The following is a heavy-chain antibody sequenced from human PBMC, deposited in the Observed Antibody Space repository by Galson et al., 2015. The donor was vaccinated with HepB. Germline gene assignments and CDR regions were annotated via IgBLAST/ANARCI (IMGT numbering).Heavy chain of an antibody. D-gene: IGHD3-10*01. CDR3: VRGGSNFDV. Sequence: QSGAEVKKPGESLKISCKASGYTFTDHAINWVRQAPGQGLEWMGWINTNTGNTRFAQDFTGRFVFSLDTSVSTAYLQISGLKADDTALYYCVRGGSNFDVWGQGTLVTVSS. CDR1: GYTFTDHA. V-gene: IGHV7-4-1*02. J-gene: IGHJ4*02. CDR2: INTNTGNT.